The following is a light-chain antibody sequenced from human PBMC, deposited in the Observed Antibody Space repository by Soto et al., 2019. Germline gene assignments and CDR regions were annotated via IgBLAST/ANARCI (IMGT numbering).Light chain of an antibody. V-gene: IGKV1-39*01. J-gene: IGKJ5*01. Sequence: DIPMTQSPSSLSASVGDRVTITCRASQSISTYLNWYQQKPGKAPKLLIYSASSLQSGVPSRFSGSGSGTDFTLTISSLQPEDFATDYCQQTYRSWITFEQGTRLDIK. CDR2: SAS. CDR1: QSISTY. CDR3: QQTYRSWIT.